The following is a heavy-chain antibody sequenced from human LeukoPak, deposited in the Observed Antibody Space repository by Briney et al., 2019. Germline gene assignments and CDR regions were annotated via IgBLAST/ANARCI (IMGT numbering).Heavy chain of an antibody. Sequence: GASLRLSCAASGFTFSNYAMSWVRQAPGKGLEWVSAITGSGGNTYYADSVKGRFTISRDNSKNTLYLQTNSLRAEDTAVYYCAKDLVWRVVPAYGMDVWGKGTTVTVSS. CDR3: AKDLVWRVVPAYGMDV. CDR2: ITGSGGNT. V-gene: IGHV3-23*01. CDR1: GFTFSNYA. J-gene: IGHJ6*04. D-gene: IGHD2-2*01.